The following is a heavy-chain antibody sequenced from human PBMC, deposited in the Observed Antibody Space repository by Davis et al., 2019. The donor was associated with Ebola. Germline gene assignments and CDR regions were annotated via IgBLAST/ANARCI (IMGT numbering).Heavy chain of an antibody. CDR2: IYPGDSDA. V-gene: IGHV5-51*01. CDR3: ARQASHSHWYFDL. CDR1: GYSFSNYW. Sequence: GESLKISCKGSGYSFSNYWIGWVRQKPGKGLEWMGIIYPGDSDARYSPSFQGQVTISADKSISTAYLQWSSLKASDSAIYYCARQASHSHWYFDLWGRGTLVTVSS. J-gene: IGHJ2*01.